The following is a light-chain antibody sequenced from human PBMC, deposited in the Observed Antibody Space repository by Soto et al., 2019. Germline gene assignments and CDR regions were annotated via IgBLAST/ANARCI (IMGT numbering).Light chain of an antibody. J-gene: IGLJ1*01. Sequence: QSALTQPRSVSGSPGQPVTMSCTRTSSDVANYKYVSWYQQHPGKAPKLMIYDVNKRPSGVPYRFSGSKSGNTASLTISGLQAEDEADYYCCSYAGTYTRVFGTGTKVTVL. CDR3: CSYAGTYTRV. V-gene: IGLV2-11*01. CDR1: SSDVANYKY. CDR2: DVN.